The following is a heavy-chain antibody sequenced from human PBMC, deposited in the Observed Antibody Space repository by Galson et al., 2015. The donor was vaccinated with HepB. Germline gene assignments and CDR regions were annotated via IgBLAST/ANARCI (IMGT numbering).Heavy chain of an antibody. CDR3: ARDPGYSSSWSTYENWYFDL. Sequence: SLRLSCAASGFTFDDYGMSWVRQAPGKGLEWVSGINWNGGSTGYADSVKGRFTISRDNAKNSLYLQMNSLRAEDTALYYCARDPGYSSSWSTYENWYFDLWGRGTLVTVSS. J-gene: IGHJ2*01. D-gene: IGHD6-13*01. CDR2: INWNGGST. CDR1: GFTFDDYG. V-gene: IGHV3-20*04.